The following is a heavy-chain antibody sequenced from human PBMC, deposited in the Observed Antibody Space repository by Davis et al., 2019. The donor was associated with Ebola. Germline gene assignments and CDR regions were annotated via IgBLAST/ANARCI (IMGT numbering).Heavy chain of an antibody. CDR3: AWSRDQNHPDAFDI. D-gene: IGHD2-2*01. V-gene: IGHV3-74*01. Sequence: GESLKISCAASGFTFSNFHIHWVRQTPGKGLVWVARIDPDGTGTNYADSVKGRFTISRDNAKNTLSLQMNSLRAEDTAVYYCAWSRDQNHPDAFDIWGQGTMVTVSS. CDR1: GFTFSNFH. CDR2: IDPDGTGT. J-gene: IGHJ3*02.